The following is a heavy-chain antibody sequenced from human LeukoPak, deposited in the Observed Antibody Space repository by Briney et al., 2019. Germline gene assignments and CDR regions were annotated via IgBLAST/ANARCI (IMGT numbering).Heavy chain of an antibody. CDR1: GGSISSGGYN. J-gene: IGHJ4*02. D-gene: IGHD3-22*01. Sequence: ASQTLSLTCTVSGGSISSGGYNWSCMRQPPGKGLESIGNNYDSGNTYYNPSIDSLVTLSVATSKNQFSLKLSSVTAADTAVYYCARASGYYDSSGYAPNFDYWGQGTLVTVSS. CDR3: ARASGYYDSSGYAPNFDY. V-gene: IGHV4-30-4*08. CDR2: NYDSGNT.